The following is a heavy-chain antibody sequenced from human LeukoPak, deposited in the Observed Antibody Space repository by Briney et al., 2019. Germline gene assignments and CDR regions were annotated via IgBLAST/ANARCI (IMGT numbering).Heavy chain of an antibody. V-gene: IGHV3-33*01. CDR2: IWYDGSNE. CDR1: GFTFSSYV. J-gene: IGHJ3*01. Sequence: GRSLRLSCAASGFTFSSYVMHWVRQAPGKGLEWVAVIWYDGSNENYGDSVKGRFTISRDNSKNTLYLQMSSLRAEDTAVYYCARPYCSRTDCYADAFDVWGQGTMVTVSS. CDR3: ARPYCSRTDCYADAFDV. D-gene: IGHD2-2*01.